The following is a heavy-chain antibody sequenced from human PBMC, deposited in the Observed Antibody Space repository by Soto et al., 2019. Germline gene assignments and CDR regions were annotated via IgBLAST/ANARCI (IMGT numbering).Heavy chain of an antibody. D-gene: IGHD3-10*01. Sequence: PGGSLRLSCAASGFTFSNYGMHWVRQAPGKGLEWVAVISYDGSNKYYADSVKGRFTISRDNSKNTLYLQMNSLTTEDTAVYYCARDWVWFGAHPIDYWGQGTLVTVSS. V-gene: IGHV3-30*03. CDR3: ARDWVWFGAHPIDY. J-gene: IGHJ4*02. CDR2: ISYDGSNK. CDR1: GFTFSNYG.